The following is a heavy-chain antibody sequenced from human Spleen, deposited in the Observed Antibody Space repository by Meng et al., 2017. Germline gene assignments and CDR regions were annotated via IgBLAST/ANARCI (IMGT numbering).Heavy chain of an antibody. CDR1: GGSISSSSFY. CDR2: IDYTEYT. Sequence: QLQVQESGPGMVKPSENLSPTCTVSGGSISSSSFYWLWIRQPPGMGLEWIGSIDYTEYTHFNASLKSRVTMSIDTSRKQISLMLSSVTAADTAVYYCARGPYTHGHFWYFDLWGRGTLVTVSS. V-gene: IGHV4-39*01. D-gene: IGHD5-18*01. CDR3: ARGPYTHGHFWYFDL. J-gene: IGHJ2*01.